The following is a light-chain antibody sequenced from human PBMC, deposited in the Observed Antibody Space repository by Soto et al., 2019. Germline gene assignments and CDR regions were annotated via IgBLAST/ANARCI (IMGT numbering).Light chain of an antibody. J-gene: IGLJ1*01. CDR3: ATWDDSLNGFYV. CDR2: GNT. V-gene: IGLV1-40*01. CDR1: STNIGAGYG. Sequence: QSVLTQPPSVSGAPGQRVSISCTGSSTNIGAGYGVHWYQQRPGTAPKLLIVGNTIRPSGVPDRFSGSKSGTSASLAISGLRSDDEADYFCATWDDSLNGFYVFGTGTKVTVL.